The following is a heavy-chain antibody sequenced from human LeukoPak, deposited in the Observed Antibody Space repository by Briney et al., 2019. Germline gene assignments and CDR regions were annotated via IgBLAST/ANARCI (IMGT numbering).Heavy chain of an antibody. CDR1: GGSIITYY. V-gene: IGHV4-4*07. J-gene: IGHJ5*02. CDR2: IYTSGST. Sequence: SETLSLTCNVSGGSIITYYWSWIRQPAGKGLEWIGRIYTSGSTNYNPSLKSRVTMSVDTSKNQFSLKLSSVTAADTAVYYCAREVGSSGWYREYNWFDPWGQGTLVTVSS. D-gene: IGHD6-19*01. CDR3: AREVGSSGWYREYNWFDP.